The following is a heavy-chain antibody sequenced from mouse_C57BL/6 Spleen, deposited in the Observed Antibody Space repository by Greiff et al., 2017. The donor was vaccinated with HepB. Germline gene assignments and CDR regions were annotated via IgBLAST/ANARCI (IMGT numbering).Heavy chain of an antibody. Sequence: EVQLQQSGPELVKPGASVKIPCKASGYTFTDYNMDWVKQSHGKSLEWIGDINPNNGGTIYNQKFKGKATLTVDKSSSTAYMELRSLTSEDTAVYYCARWQREYYAMDYWGQGTSVTVSS. J-gene: IGHJ4*01. V-gene: IGHV1-18*01. CDR2: INPNNGGT. CDR3: ARWQREYYAMDY. CDR1: GYTFTDYN. D-gene: IGHD6-1*01.